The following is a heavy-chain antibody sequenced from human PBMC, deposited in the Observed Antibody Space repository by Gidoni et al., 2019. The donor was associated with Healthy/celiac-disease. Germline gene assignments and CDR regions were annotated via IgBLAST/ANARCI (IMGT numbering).Heavy chain of an antibody. D-gene: IGHD2-2*02. V-gene: IGHV4-4*07. CDR2: IYTSGRT. CDR1: GGSISSYY. J-gene: IGHJ6*02. Sequence: QVQLQESGPGLVKPSETLSLTCTVSGGSISSYYSSWIRQPAGKGLEWIGRIYTSGRTNSNPSLKSRVTMSVDTSKNQFSLKLSSVTAADTAVYYCAREGYCSSTSCYTYYYYGMDVWGQGTTVTVSS. CDR3: AREGYCSSTSCYTYYYYGMDV.